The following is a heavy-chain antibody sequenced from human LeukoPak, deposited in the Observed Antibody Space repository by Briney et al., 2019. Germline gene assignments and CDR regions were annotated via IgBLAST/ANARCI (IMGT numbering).Heavy chain of an antibody. V-gene: IGHV4-34*01. CDR3: ARDRYPGTVDY. J-gene: IGHJ4*02. CDR1: GGSFSGYY. D-gene: IGHD6-13*01. CDR2: INHSGST. Sequence: PSETLSLTCAVYGGSFSGYYWSWIRQPPGKGLEWIGEINHSGSTNYNPSLKSRVTISVDTSKNQFSLQLNSVTPEDTAVYYCARDRYPGTVDYWGQGTLVTVSS.